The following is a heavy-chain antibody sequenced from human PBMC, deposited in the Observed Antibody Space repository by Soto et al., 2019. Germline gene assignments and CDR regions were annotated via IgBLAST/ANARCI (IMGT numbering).Heavy chain of an antibody. V-gene: IGHV3-48*03. Sequence: GSLRLSCAASGFTFSSYEMNWVRQAPGKGLEWVSYISSSGSTIYYADSVKGRFTISRDNAKNSLYLQMNSLRAEDTAVYYCARSFNNQSKYRKNYYYYGMDVWGQGTTVTVSS. J-gene: IGHJ6*02. D-gene: IGHD3-16*02. CDR2: ISSSGSTI. CDR3: ARSFNNQSKYRKNYYYYGMDV. CDR1: GFTFSSYE.